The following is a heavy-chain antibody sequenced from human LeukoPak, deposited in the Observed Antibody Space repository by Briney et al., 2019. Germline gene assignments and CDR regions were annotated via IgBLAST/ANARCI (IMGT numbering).Heavy chain of an antibody. CDR3: AREKSTYCAGDCYVRYGMDV. V-gene: IGHV3-23*01. J-gene: IGHJ6*02. D-gene: IGHD2-21*02. Sequence: GGSLRLSCTASGFTFSNYAMSWVRQGPGKGLEWVSGISGSGGSTYYADSVKGRFTISRDNSKNTLYLQMNSLRSEDTAVYYCAREKSTYCAGDCYVRYGMDVWGQGTTVTVSS. CDR2: ISGSGGST. CDR1: GFTFSNYA.